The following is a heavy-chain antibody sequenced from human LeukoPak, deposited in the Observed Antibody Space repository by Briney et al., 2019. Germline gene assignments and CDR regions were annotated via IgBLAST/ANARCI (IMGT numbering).Heavy chain of an antibody. CDR2: ISGSGGST. Sequence: GSLRLSCAASGFTFSSYAMSWVRQAPGKGLEWVSAISGSGGSTYYADSVKGRFTISRDNYKNTLYLQMNSLRAEDTAVYYCAKARNYDSSGYYSGDDYWGQGTLVTVSS. CDR1: GFTFSSYA. J-gene: IGHJ4*02. V-gene: IGHV3-23*01. CDR3: AKARNYDSSGYYSGDDY. D-gene: IGHD3-22*01.